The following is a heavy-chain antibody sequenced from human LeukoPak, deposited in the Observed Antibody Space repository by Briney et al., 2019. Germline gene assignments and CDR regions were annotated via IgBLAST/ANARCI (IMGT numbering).Heavy chain of an antibody. V-gene: IGHV4-34*01. Sequence: SETLSLTCAVYIGSFSDFHWSWIRQPPGKGLEWTAEINHSGSTNYNPSLKSRVTISVDTSKNQFSLKLSSVTAADTAMYYCARVRKSFSGRFFSYAYYYYMDVWGKGTTVTVSS. D-gene: IGHD1-26*01. CDR2: INHSGST. CDR3: ARVRKSFSGRFFSYAYYYYMDV. CDR1: IGSFSDFH. J-gene: IGHJ6*03.